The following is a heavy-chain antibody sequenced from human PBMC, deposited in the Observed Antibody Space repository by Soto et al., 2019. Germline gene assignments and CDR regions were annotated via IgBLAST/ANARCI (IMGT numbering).Heavy chain of an antibody. J-gene: IGHJ6*02. CDR2: GSPYDGYT. D-gene: IGHD3-22*01. V-gene: IGHV1-18*01. CDR1: GYTFSSYG. CDR3: ARGGYYDSSGSRNYFYYGMNV. Sequence: QVQLVQSGAEVKKPGASVKVSCKASGYTFSSYGINWVRQAPGQGLEWLGWGSPYDGYTNYAQILQGRVSMTTDTSTKTAYMEVRSLRSDDTAVYYCARGGYYDSSGSRNYFYYGMNVWGQGTTVTVSS.